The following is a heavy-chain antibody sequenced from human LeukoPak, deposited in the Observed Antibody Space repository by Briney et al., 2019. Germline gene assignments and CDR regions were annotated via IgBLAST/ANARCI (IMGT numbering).Heavy chain of an antibody. V-gene: IGHV3-23*01. CDR1: GFTFSSYA. CDR2: VSTSGVST. J-gene: IGHJ4*02. CDR3: AKNTSGTYLDY. Sequence: GGSLRLSCAASGFTFSSYAMTWVRQAPGKGLEWVSSVSTSGVSTNYAVSVKGRFTISRDNSKTMVYLQMNSLRAEDTAVYYCAKNTSGTYLDYWGQGILVTVSS. D-gene: IGHD1-26*01.